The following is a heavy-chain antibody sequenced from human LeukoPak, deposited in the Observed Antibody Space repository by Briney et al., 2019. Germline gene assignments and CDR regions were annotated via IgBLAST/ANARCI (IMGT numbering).Heavy chain of an antibody. CDR2: INHSGST. V-gene: IGHV4-34*01. D-gene: IGHD2-21*02. CDR1: GGSFSGYY. Sequence: SETLSLTCAVYGGSFSGYYWSWIRQPPGKGLEWIGEINHSGSTNYNPSLKSRVTISVDTSKNQFSLKLSSVTAADTAVYYCARYMVVTAKPNYYYYGMDVWGQGTTVTVSS. J-gene: IGHJ6*02. CDR3: ARYMVVTAKPNYYYYGMDV.